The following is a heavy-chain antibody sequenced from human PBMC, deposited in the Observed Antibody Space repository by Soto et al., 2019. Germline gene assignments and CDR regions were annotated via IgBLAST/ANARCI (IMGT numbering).Heavy chain of an antibody. CDR1: GGSISSGNYY. J-gene: IGHJ4*02. D-gene: IGHD2-15*01. CDR3: ARDVLCLVARPGDY. Sequence: QVQLQASGPGLVKPSQTLSLTCTVSGGSISSGNYYWSWIRQHPERGLEWIGYIYHSGSAYYNPALKSRVTISVDTSKNQFYLRLSSVTAADTAIYNCARDVLCLVARPGDYWGQGTLVTVSS. CDR2: IYHSGSA. V-gene: IGHV4-31*03.